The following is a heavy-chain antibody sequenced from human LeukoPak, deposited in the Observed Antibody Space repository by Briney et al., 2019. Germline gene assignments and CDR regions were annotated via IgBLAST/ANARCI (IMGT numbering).Heavy chain of an antibody. D-gene: IGHD6-25*01. CDR2: IYYSGST. CDR3: ARQQSIVADDSWFDP. J-gene: IGHJ5*02. V-gene: IGHV4-59*08. Sequence: SETLSLTCTVSGGSINSYYWSWIRQPPGKGLEWLGYIYYSGSTNYNPSLKSRATMSVDTSKNQFSLKVRSVTAADTAVYYCARQQSIVADDSWFDPWGQGILVTVSS. CDR1: GGSINSYY.